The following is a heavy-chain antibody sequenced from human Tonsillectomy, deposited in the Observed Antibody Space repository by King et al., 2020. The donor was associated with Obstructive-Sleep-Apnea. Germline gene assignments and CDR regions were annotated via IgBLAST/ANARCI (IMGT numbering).Heavy chain of an antibody. V-gene: IGHV3-21*01. CDR1: GFTFSSYS. D-gene: IGHD3-22*01. J-gene: IGHJ4*02. Sequence: EGQLVQSGGGLVKPGGSLRLSCAASGFTFSSYSMNWVRQAPGKGLEWVSSISSSSSYIYYADSVKGRFTISRDNAKNSPYLQMTSVRAEDTAVYYCAREGLNYGSSGEVSYWGQGTLVTVSS. CDR3: AREGLNYGSSGEVSY. CDR2: ISSSSSYI.